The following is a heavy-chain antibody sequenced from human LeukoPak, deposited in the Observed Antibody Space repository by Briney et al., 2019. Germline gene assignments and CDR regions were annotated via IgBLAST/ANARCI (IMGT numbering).Heavy chain of an antibody. V-gene: IGHV4-39*07. J-gene: IGHJ4*02. CDR3: ARVAAAGMI. Sequence: PSETLSLTCIVSGGSISSSSYYWAWIRQPPGKGLEWIGEINHSGSTNYNPSLKSRVTISVDTPKNQFSLKLSSVTAADTAVYYCARVAAAGMIWGQGTLVTVSS. CDR2: INHSGST. D-gene: IGHD6-13*01. CDR1: GGSISSSSYY.